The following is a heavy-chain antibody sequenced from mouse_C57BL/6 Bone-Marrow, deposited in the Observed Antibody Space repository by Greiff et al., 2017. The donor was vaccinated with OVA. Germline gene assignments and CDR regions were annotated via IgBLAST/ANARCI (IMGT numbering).Heavy chain of an antibody. CDR3: ARGSPYYGSSYWCVDV. CDR2: IYPRSGNT. CDR1: GYTFTSYG. Sequence: VQLQQSGAELARPGASVKLSCKASGYTFTSYGISWVKQRTGQGLEWIGEIYPRSGNTYYNEKFKGKATLTADKSSSTAYMELRSLTSEDSAVYFCARGSPYYGSSYWCVDVWGTGTTVTVSS. J-gene: IGHJ1*03. V-gene: IGHV1-81*01. D-gene: IGHD1-1*01.